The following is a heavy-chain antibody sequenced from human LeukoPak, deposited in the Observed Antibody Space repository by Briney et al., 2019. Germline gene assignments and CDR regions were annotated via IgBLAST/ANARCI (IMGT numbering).Heavy chain of an antibody. CDR3: ARSPGFPFGQMDV. CDR1: GFTFRDYP. D-gene: IGHD1-14*01. Sequence: PGGSLRLSCAASGFTFRDYPMYWVRQAPGKGLEWVAVISYDASNDFYGDSVRGRFTISRDNARSTVYLQMDSLKTDDTAVYYCARSPGFPFGQMDVWGKGTMVIVSS. V-gene: IGHV3-30-3*01. J-gene: IGHJ6*04. CDR2: ISYDASND.